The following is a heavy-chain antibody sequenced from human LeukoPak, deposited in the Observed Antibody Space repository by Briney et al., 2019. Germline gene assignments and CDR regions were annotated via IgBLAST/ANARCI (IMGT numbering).Heavy chain of an antibody. CDR3: MRGEWDYDLWSGDDY. D-gene: IGHD3-3*01. Sequence: PGGSLRLSCAASGFTVSSNYMTWVRQAPGEGLEWLSVIYSDGSTYYADSVKGRFTISRDNSKNTLYLQMNSLRAEDTAVYYCMRGEWDYDLWSGDDYWGQGTLVTVSS. CDR2: IYSDGST. CDR1: GFTVSSNY. V-gene: IGHV3-53*01. J-gene: IGHJ4*02.